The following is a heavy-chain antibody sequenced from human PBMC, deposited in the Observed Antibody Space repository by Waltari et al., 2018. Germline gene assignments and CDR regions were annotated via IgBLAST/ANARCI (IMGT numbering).Heavy chain of an antibody. V-gene: IGHV1-46*01. CDR1: GYTFTSYY. CDR2: ISPSGGST. D-gene: IGHD1-7*01. Sequence: QVQLVQSGAEVKKPGASVKVSCKASGYTFTSYYMHWVRQAPGQGLGWMGIISPSGGSTSYEQKFQGRVTMTRETSTSPVYMELGSLRAEDTAVYHFARGTELRAPMSLGQGTLVTVSS. J-gene: IGHJ5*02. CDR3: ARGTELRAPMS.